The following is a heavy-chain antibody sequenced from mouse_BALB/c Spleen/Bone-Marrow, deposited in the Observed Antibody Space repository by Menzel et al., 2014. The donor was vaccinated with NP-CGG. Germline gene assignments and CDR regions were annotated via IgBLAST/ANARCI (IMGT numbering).Heavy chain of an antibody. V-gene: IGHV5-17*02. CDR3: ARSTWSYYNGMDY. J-gene: IGHJ4*01. CDR2: ISGVSSAI. Sequence: EVKVEESGGGLVQPGGSRKLSCAASGFTFSNFGIHWVRQAPEKGLEWVAYISGVSSAIYYADTVKGRFTISRDNPKNTLFLQMTSLRSEDTAMYYCARSTWSYYNGMDYWGQGTSVTVSS. D-gene: IGHD1-1*01. CDR1: GFTFSNFG.